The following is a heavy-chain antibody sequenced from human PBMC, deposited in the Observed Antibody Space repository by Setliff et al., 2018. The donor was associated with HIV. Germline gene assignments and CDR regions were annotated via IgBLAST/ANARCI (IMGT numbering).Heavy chain of an antibody. CDR1: GYTFTSYG. J-gene: IGHJ3*02. V-gene: IGHV1-18*01. CDR2: ISAYNGNT. D-gene: IGHD3-10*01. CDR3: ARDPGSYFSDAFDI. Sequence: ASVKVSCKASGYTFTSYGISWVRQAPGQGLEWMGWISAYNGNTNYAQKLQGRVTMTTDTSTSTAYMELRSLRSDDTAVYYCARDPGSYFSDAFDIWGQGTMVTVSS.